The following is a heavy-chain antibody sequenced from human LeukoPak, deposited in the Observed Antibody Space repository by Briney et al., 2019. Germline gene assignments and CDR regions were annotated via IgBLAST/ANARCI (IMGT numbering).Heavy chain of an antibody. J-gene: IGHJ5*01. CDR1: GGSTSSGTYY. CDR3: ARLETLPVYTWFDS. D-gene: IGHD2-2*01. V-gene: IGHV4-39*01. CDR2: FYYSGNT. Sequence: SETLSLTCTVSGGSTSSGTYYWGWIRQPPGKGLEWIGNFYYSGNTYYNPSLKSRVTISIDTSKNQFSLKLNSVTAADTAVYYCARLETLPVYTWFDSWGQGTLVTVSS.